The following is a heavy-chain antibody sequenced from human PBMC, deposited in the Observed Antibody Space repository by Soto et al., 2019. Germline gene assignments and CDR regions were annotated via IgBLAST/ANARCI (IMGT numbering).Heavy chain of an antibody. J-gene: IGHJ4*02. CDR3: AKRTLTAPFPFDY. CDR2: VSARGDST. CDR1: GFTFSNYA. V-gene: IGHV3-23*01. Sequence: EVQVLESGGGLVQPGGSLRLSCAASGFTFSNYAMAWVRQAPGKGLEWVSVVSARGDSTNYADSVKDRFSISRDNSKNSLYLQMNSLRAEDTAVYYCAKRTLTAPFPFDYWGPGTLVTVSS.